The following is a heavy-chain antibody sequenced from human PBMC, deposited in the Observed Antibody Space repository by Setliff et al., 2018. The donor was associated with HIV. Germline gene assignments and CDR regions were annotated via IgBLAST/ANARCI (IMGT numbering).Heavy chain of an antibody. D-gene: IGHD3-22*01. J-gene: IGHJ4*02. CDR3: ARIPNHSSGIDY. Sequence: GASVKVSCKASGGTFRSHEISWVRQAPGQGLEWMGGIGPILNTGNYAPKFQGRVTITADASTTTAYMELSSLRSEDTAVYYCARIPNHSSGIDYWGQGTPVTVSS. CDR1: GGTFRSHE. CDR2: IGPILNTG. V-gene: IGHV1-69*13.